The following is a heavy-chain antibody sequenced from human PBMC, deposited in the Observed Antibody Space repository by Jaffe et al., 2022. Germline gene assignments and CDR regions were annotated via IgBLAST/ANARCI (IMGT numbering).Heavy chain of an antibody. Sequence: QVQLVESGGGVVQPGGSLRLSCAASGFTFSSYGMHWVRQAPGKGLEWVAFIRYDGSNKYYADSVKGRFTISRDNSKNTLYLQMNSLRAEDTAVYYCAKDKPEESPCDGDYGCWGQGTLVTVSS. CDR1: GFTFSSYG. J-gene: IGHJ4*02. CDR2: IRYDGSNK. V-gene: IGHV3-30*02. CDR3: AKDKPEESPCDGDYGC. D-gene: IGHD4-17*01.